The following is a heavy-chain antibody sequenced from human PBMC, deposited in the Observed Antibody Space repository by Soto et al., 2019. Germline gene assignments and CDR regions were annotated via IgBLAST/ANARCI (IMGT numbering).Heavy chain of an antibody. CDR2: ISSSSSYI. J-gene: IGHJ4*02. V-gene: IGHV3-21*01. CDR3: ARGDILTGYTVY. CDR1: GFTFSSYS. D-gene: IGHD3-9*01. Sequence: GGSLRLSCAASGFTFSSYSMKWVRQAPGKGLEWVSSISSSSSYIYYADSVKGRFTISRDNAKNSLYLQMNSLRAEDTAVYYCARGDILTGYTVYWGQGTLVTVSS.